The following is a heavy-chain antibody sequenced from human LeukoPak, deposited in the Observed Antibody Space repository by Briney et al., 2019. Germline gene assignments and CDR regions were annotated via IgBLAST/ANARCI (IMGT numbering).Heavy chain of an antibody. CDR2: ISSSSSYI. V-gene: IGHV3-21*01. J-gene: IGHJ5*02. D-gene: IGHD5-12*01. Sequence: GGSLRLSCAASGFTFSSYSTNWVRQAPGKGLEWVSSISSSSSYIYYADSVKGRFTISGDNAKNSLYLQMNSLRAEDTAVYYCARDHRSGYDSRWFDPWGQGTLVTVSS. CDR3: ARDHRSGYDSRWFDP. CDR1: GFTFSSYS.